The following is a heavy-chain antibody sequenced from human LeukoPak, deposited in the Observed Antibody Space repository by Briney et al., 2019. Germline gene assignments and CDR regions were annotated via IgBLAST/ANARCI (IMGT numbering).Heavy chain of an antibody. D-gene: IGHD1-1*01. Sequence: PSETLSLTCAVSGDSISTSGYYWAWIRQPPGEGLEWIGSISHSGGTYYNPSLMSRLTISVDTSKNQFSLNLSSVTATDTAMYYCASHRGRNFVNCFDYWGQGPWSPSPQ. CDR2: ISHSGGT. CDR1: GDSISTSGYY. V-gene: IGHV4-39*01. J-gene: IGHJ4*02. CDR3: ASHRGRNFVNCFDY.